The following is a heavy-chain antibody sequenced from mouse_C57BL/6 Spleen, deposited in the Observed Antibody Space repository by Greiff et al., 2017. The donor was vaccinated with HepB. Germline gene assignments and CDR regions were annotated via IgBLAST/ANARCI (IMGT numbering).Heavy chain of an antibody. V-gene: IGHV1-42*01. D-gene: IGHD1-1*01. CDR3: ARSSYYGSGAY. CDR2: INPSTGGT. CDR1: GYSFTGYY. J-gene: IGHJ3*01. Sequence: VQLQQSGPELVKPGASVKISCKASGYSFTGYYMNRVKQSPEKSLEWIVEINPSTGGTTYNQKFKAKATLIVDKPSSTAYMQLKSLTSEDSAVYYCARSSYYGSGAYWGQGTLVTVSA.